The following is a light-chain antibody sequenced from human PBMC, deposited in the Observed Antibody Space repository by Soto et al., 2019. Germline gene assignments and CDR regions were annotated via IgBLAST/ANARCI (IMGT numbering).Light chain of an antibody. CDR3: SSYTTTSTYV. CDR1: SGDIGEYDY. J-gene: IGLJ1*01. CDR2: EVH. Sequence: QSALAQPASVSGSPGQSITISCTGTSGDIGEYDYVSWFQRHAGKAPKLLIYEVHDRPSGVSNRFSGSKSGNTASLTISGLRAEDEADYFCSSYTTTSTYVFGTGTKVTVL. V-gene: IGLV2-14*01.